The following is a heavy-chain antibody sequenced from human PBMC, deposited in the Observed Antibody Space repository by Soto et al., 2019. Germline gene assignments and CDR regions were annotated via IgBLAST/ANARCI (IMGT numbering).Heavy chain of an antibody. CDR3: ARRLSGPKEEYNAYYFYGLDV. V-gene: IGHV5-10-1*01. J-gene: IGHJ6*02. CDR2: IDPSDSYT. Sequence: GESLKISCQGSGYSFTSHWITWVRQTPGKGLEWMGRIDPSDSYTNYSPSFQGRVTISADRSISTAFLQWSSLEASDTAIYYCARRLSGPKEEYNAYYFYGLDVWGQGTTITVSS. D-gene: IGHD1-1*01. CDR1: GYSFTSHW.